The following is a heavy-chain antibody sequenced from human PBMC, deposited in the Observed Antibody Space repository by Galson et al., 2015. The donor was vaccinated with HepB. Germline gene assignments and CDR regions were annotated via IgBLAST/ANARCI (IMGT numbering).Heavy chain of an antibody. Sequence: LSLTCAVYGGSFSGYYWTWIRQPPGKGLEWIGEINHSGTTNYNPSLKSRVTISVDTSKKQFSLKLSSVTAADTAVYYCARGASTPYCSSTSCYVSFDPWGQGTLVSVSS. J-gene: IGHJ5*02. CDR2: INHSGTT. CDR1: GGSFSGYY. D-gene: IGHD2-2*01. V-gene: IGHV4-34*01. CDR3: ARGASTPYCSSTSCYVSFDP.